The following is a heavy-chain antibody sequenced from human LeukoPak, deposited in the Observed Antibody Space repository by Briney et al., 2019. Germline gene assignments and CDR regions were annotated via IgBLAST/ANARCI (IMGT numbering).Heavy chain of an antibody. J-gene: IGHJ4*02. V-gene: IGHV3-15*01. CDR3: TTLPLLWFGEYYFDY. D-gene: IGHD3-10*01. CDR1: GFTFSNAW. Sequence: GGSLRLSCAASGFTFSNAWMSWVRQAPGKGLEWVGRIKSKTDGGTTDYAAPVKGRLTISRDASKNTLYLQMNSLRTENTAVYYCTTLPLLWFGEYYFDYWGQGTLVTVSS. CDR2: IKSKTDGGTT.